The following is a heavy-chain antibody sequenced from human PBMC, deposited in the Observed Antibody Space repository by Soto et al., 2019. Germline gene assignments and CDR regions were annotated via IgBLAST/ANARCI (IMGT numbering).Heavy chain of an antibody. Sequence: QVQLVQSGAEVKKPGSSVKVSCKASGGTFSSYAISWVRQAPGQGLEWMGGIIPIFGTANYAQKFQRRVTITADESMSPVYMELSSLRSEDTAVYDCARDQEMATTLVYWGQGTLVTVSS. V-gene: IGHV1-69*12. CDR3: ARDQEMATTLVY. J-gene: IGHJ4*02. CDR2: IIPIFGTA. D-gene: IGHD5-12*01. CDR1: GGTFSSYA.